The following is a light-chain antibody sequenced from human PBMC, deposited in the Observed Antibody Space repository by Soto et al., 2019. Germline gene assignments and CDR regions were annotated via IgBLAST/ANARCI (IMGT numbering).Light chain of an antibody. V-gene: IGKV1-17*01. CDR3: LQHNCYPFT. CDR2: AAS. CDR1: QGIRSD. Sequence: DIQMTQSPSSLSASVGDRVTITCRASQGIRSDLAWFQQKPGKAPKRLIYAASTLESGVPSRCSGSRSGTEFTLTISSLQPEDFATYYCLQHNCYPFTFGPGTKVDIK. J-gene: IGKJ3*01.